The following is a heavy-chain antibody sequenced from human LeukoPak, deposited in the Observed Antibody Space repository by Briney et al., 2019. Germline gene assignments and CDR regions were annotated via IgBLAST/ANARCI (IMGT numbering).Heavy chain of an antibody. J-gene: IGHJ2*01. V-gene: IGHV4-61*02. CDR1: GGSISSGSYY. Sequence: PSQTLSLTCTVSGGSISSGSYYWSWIRQPARKGLEWIGRIYTSGSTNYNPSLKSRVTISVDTSKNQFSLKLSSVTAADTAVYYCARVGATGKLYWYFDLWGRGTLVTVSS. D-gene: IGHD5-12*01. CDR2: IYTSGST. CDR3: ARVGATGKLYWYFDL.